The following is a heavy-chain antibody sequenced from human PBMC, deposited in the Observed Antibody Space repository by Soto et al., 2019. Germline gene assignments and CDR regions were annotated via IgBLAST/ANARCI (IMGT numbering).Heavy chain of an antibody. Sequence: PSETLSLTCAVYGGSFSGYYWSWIRQPPGKGLEWIGEINHSGSTNYNPSLKSRVTISVDTSKNQFSLKLSSVTAADTAVYYCARGLLLWFGELSRFHYYGMDVWGQGTTVTVSS. CDR3: ARGLLLWFGELSRFHYYGMDV. V-gene: IGHV4-34*01. CDR1: GGSFSGYY. D-gene: IGHD3-10*01. J-gene: IGHJ6*02. CDR2: INHSGST.